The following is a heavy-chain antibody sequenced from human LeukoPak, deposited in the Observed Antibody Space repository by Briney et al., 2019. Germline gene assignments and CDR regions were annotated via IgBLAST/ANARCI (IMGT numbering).Heavy chain of an antibody. Sequence: SETLSLTCTVSGGSISSNYWSWIRQPPGRGLEWIGYIYDSGSTNYNPSLKSRVTISVDTSKNQFSLKLSSVTAADTAVYYCARGRGYCSSTSCYHWFDPWGQGTLVTVSS. CDR2: IYDSGST. V-gene: IGHV4-59*01. CDR1: GGSISSNY. CDR3: ARGRGYCSSTSCYHWFDP. J-gene: IGHJ5*02. D-gene: IGHD2-2*01.